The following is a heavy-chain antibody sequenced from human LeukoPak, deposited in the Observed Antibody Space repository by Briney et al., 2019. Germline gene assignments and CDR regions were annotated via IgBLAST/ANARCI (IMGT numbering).Heavy chain of an antibody. J-gene: IGHJ4*02. V-gene: IGHV3-21*01. D-gene: IGHD3-10*01. Sequence: PGGSLRLSCAASGFTFSSYSMNWVRQAPGKGLEWVSSISSSSSYIYYADSVKGRFTISRDNAKNSLYLQMNSLRAEDTAVYYCARDLWFGELSFNPSDYWGQATLVTVSS. CDR2: ISSSSSYI. CDR1: GFTFSSYS. CDR3: ARDLWFGELSFNPSDY.